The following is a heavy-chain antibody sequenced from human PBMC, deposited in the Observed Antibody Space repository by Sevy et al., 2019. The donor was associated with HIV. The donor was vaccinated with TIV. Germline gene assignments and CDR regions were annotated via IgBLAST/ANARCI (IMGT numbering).Heavy chain of an antibody. CDR2: TSYDGSNK. Sequence: GGSLRLSCAASGFTFSSYAMHWVRQAPGKGLEWVAVTSYDGSNKYYADSVKGRFTISRDNSKNTLYLQMNSLRAEDTAVYYCARRPGGGYYDYWGQGTLVTVSS. V-gene: IGHV3-30-3*01. D-gene: IGHD2-15*01. J-gene: IGHJ4*02. CDR3: ARRPGGGYYDY. CDR1: GFTFSSYA.